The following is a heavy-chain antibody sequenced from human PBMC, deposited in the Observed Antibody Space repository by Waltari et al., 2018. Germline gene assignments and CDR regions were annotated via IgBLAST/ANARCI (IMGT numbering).Heavy chain of an antibody. J-gene: IGHJ3*01. CDR2: LSYSGTT. V-gene: IGHV4-39*01. CDR3: AAYIGASVGTAAFDV. D-gene: IGHD5-12*01. Sequence: QLQLQESGPGLVKPSETLSLPCSVSGGSITSNRHYWGWIRQPPGQGLEWIGTLSYSGTTYISPSLKSRVTLSRDTSRNQLSLKLGSVTATDTAVYYCAAYIGASVGTAAFDVWGQGTMVNVSS. CDR1: GGSITSNRHY.